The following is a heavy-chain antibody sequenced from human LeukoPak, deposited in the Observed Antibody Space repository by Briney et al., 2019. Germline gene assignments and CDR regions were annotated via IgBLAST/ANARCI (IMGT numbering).Heavy chain of an antibody. V-gene: IGHV4-61*01. CDR2: IYYSGST. CDR3: ARIHRYCSGGACYVLDN. D-gene: IGHD2-15*01. J-gene: IGHJ4*02. CDR1: GGSVSSGSYY. Sequence: SETLSLTCTVSGGSVSSGSYYWSWIRQPPGKGLEWIGYIYYSGSTNYNPSFKSRITISVDTSRNQFSLQLSSVTAADTAVYYCARIHRYCSGGACYVLDNWGQGTLVAVSS.